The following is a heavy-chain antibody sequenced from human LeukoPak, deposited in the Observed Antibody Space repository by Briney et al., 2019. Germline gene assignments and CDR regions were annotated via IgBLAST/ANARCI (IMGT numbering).Heavy chain of an antibody. CDR1: GGSISSGSYY. J-gene: IGHJ4*02. Sequence: SETLSLTCTVSGGSISSGSYYWGWIRQPPGKGLEWIGSIDHSGSTYYNASLKSRVTISIDTSKNHFSLKLNSVTAADTAVFYCARGGLWIYYFDYWGQGTLVTVSS. V-gene: IGHV4-39*02. D-gene: IGHD1-1*01. CDR3: ARGGLWIYYFDY. CDR2: IDHSGST.